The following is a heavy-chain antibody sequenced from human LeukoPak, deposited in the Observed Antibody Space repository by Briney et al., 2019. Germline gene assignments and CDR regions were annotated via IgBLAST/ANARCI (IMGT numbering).Heavy chain of an antibody. J-gene: IGHJ4*02. V-gene: IGHV3-7*03. CDR2: IKQDGSEK. Sequence: HPGGSLRLSCAASGFDFSNYWMYWVRQAPGKGLEWVANIKQDGSEKYYVDSVRGRFTISRDNAKNSLSLQMSSLRAEDTAVYYCASNYGGWGQGTLVTVSS. D-gene: IGHD4-11*01. CDR3: ASNYGG. CDR1: GFDFSNYW.